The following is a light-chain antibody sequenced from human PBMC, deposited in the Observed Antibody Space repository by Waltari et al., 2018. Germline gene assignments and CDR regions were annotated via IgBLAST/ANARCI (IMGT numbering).Light chain of an antibody. V-gene: IGKV3-15*01. CDR1: QRVSSN. J-gene: IGKJ1*01. CDR3: QQYNNWPPWT. CDR2: GAS. Sequence: EIVMTQSPATLSVSPGERAPLSCRASQRVSSNLAVYQQKPGQAPRLLIYGASTRATGIPARFSGSGSGTEFTLTISSLQSEDFAVYYCQQYNNWPPWTFGQGTKVEIK.